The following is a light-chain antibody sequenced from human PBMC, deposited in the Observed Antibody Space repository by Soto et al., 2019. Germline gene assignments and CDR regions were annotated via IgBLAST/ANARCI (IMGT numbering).Light chain of an antibody. CDR1: SSNIGAGYN. CDR3: PSYDSSLSEGV. V-gene: IGLV1-40*01. CDR2: ANN. J-gene: IGLJ2*01. Sequence: QSVLTQPPSVSGAPGQRVTMSCTGSSSNIGAGYNVHWYQQLPGTAPKLLIYANNNRPSGVPDRFSGSKSGTSASLAITGLQAEDEADYYCPSYDSSLSEGVFGGGTQLTVL.